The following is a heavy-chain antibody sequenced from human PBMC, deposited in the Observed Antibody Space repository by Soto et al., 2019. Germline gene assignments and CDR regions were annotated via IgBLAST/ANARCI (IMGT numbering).Heavy chain of an antibody. CDR3: AHAFGGTSWPNDAFDI. CDR2: IYWDDDQ. V-gene: IGHV2-5*02. D-gene: IGHD3-3*02. Sequence: QITLKESGPTLVKPTQSLTLTCTVSGFSLSGDGVGVGWIRQPPGKALEWLALIYWDDDQRYSPSLKTRLTITKDTSNNQVVLTMNNMDPVDTATYYCAHAFGGTSWPNDAFDIWGQGTVVTVSS. CDR1: GFSLSGDGVG. J-gene: IGHJ3*02.